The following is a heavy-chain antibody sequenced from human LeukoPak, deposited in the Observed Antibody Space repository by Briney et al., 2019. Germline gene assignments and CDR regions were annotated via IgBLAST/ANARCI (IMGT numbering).Heavy chain of an antibody. CDR3: ARDSRRKQQLGIVTDVDY. CDR2: ISAYNGNT. Sequence: GASVKVSCKASGYTFTSYGISWVRQAPGQGLEWMGWISAYNGNTNYAQKLQGRVTMTTDTSTSTAYMELRSLRSDDTAVYYCARDSRRKQQLGIVTDVDYWGQGTLVTVSS. V-gene: IGHV1-18*01. CDR1: GYTFTSYG. J-gene: IGHJ4*02. D-gene: IGHD6-13*01.